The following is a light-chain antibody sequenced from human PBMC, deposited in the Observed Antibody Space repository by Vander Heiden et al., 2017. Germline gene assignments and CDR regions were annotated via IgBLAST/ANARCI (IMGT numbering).Light chain of an antibody. CDR3: QQYGSSPPWT. CDR1: QSVSSSY. J-gene: IGKJ1*01. Sequence: EIVLTQSPCPLSLSPGERATLSCRASQSVSSSYLAWYQQKPGQAPRLLIYGASSRATGIPDRCSGSGSGTDFSLTISRLEPEDFAVYYCQQYGSSPPWTFGQGTKVEIK. V-gene: IGKV3-20*01. CDR2: GAS.